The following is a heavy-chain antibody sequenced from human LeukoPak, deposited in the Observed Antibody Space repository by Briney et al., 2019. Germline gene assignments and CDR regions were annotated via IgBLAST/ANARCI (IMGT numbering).Heavy chain of an antibody. CDR2: IYTSGGT. CDR1: GGSISSGRYY. D-gene: IGHD4-11*01. CDR3: ARAWATITSNWFDP. Sequence: SETLSVTCTRSGGSISSGRYYWIWIRQPAGKGLLWIGRIYTSGGTNYNPSLKSRVTISVDTSKNQFLLRLTSVTAADTAVYYCARAWATITSNWFDPWGQGTLVTVSS. J-gene: IGHJ5*02. V-gene: IGHV4-61*02.